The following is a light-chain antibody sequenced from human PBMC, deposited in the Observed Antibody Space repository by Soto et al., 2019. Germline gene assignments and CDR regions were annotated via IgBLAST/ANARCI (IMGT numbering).Light chain of an antibody. J-gene: IGLJ2*01. V-gene: IGLV2-14*01. CDR2: EFS. CDR1: SSDVGGYNY. CDR3: SSYTSSNTPVV. Sequence: QSVLTQPASVSGSPGQSITISCTGTSSDVGGYNYVSWYQQYPGKAPKLMIYEFSNRPSGVSNRFSGSKSGNTASLTISGLQAEDEADYYCSSYTSSNTPVVFGGGTKLTVL.